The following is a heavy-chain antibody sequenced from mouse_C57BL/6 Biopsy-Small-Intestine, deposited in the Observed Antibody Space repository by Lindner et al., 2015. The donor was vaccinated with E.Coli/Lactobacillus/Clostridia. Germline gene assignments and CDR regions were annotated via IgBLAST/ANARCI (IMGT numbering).Heavy chain of an antibody. CDR3: ARKDDSSGSFAY. CDR2: IYPGDEDT. J-gene: IGHJ3*01. CDR1: GYAFSPSW. V-gene: IGHV1-82*01. D-gene: IGHD3-2*02. Sequence: VQLQESGPELVKPGASVKISCKASGYAFSPSWMNWVGQRPGKGLEWIGRIYPGDEDTNYNEKFKGKATLTADTSSGTAYMELRSLTSEDSAVYFCARKDDSSGSFAYWGQGTLVTVSA.